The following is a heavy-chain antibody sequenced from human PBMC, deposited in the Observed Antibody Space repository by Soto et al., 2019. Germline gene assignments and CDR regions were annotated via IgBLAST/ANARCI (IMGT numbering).Heavy chain of an antibody. CDR1: GFSLTTSGVG. J-gene: IGHJ4*02. CDR3: AHRVLRTVFGLVTTTAIYFDS. V-gene: IGHV2-5*02. Sequence: QITLNESGPPVVRPTETLTLTCRFSGFSLTTSGVGVGWIRQSPGKAPEWLALIYWDDDKRYSASLKSRLTITKDNSKNQVVLTVSDLDPTHTATYYCAHRVLRTVFGLVTTTAIYFDSWGQGTPVAVSS. D-gene: IGHD3-3*01. CDR2: IYWDDDK.